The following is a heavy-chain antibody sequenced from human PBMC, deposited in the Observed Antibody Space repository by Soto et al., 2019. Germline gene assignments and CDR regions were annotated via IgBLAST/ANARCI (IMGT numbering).Heavy chain of an antibody. D-gene: IGHD6-19*01. CDR3: ARGMLMSSSGWYRYYYGMDV. Sequence: QVQLQQWGAGLLKPSETLSLTCAVYGGSFSGYYWSWIRQPPGKGLEWIGEINHSGSTNYNPSLKSRVTISVDTSKNQFSLKLSSVTAADTAVYYCARGMLMSSSGWYRYYYGMDVWGQGTTVTVS. CDR1: GGSFSGYY. V-gene: IGHV4-34*01. CDR2: INHSGST. J-gene: IGHJ6*02.